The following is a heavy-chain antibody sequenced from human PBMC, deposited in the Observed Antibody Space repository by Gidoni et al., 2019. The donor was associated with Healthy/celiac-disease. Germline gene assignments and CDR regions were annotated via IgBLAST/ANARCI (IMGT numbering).Heavy chain of an antibody. D-gene: IGHD3-16*02. Sequence: EVQLVESGGGLVKPGGSLRLSCAASGFTFSSYSMNWVRQAPGKGLEWVSSISSSSSYIYYADSVKGRFTISRDNAKNSLYLQMNSLRAEDTAVYYCARGLIEGDWFDPWGQGTLVTVSS. V-gene: IGHV3-21*01. CDR1: GFTFSSYS. CDR3: ARGLIEGDWFDP. J-gene: IGHJ5*02. CDR2: ISSSSSYI.